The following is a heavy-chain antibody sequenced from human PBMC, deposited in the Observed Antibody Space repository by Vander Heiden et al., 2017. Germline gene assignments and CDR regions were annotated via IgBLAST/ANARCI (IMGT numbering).Heavy chain of an antibody. CDR1: GFLVTSYY. CDR3: SRWGVGNTKATPFDH. J-gene: IGHJ4*02. Sequence: EVSLVESGGGLIQPGGSLRLSCEGDGFLVTSYYMAWVRQAPGKGLEWLSLIHTSGETYYSYAGKGRCTISRVKVKNTVYLQIDELSVDDEAVYYCSRWGVGNTKATPFDHWGQGALVQVSS. CDR2: IHTSGET. D-gene: IGHD3-16*01. V-gene: IGHV3-53*01.